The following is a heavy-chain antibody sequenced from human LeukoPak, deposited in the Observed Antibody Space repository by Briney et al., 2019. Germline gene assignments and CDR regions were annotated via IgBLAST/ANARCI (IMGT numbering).Heavy chain of an antibody. D-gene: IGHD3-22*01. CDR2: IYYSGST. J-gene: IGHJ4*02. V-gene: IGHV4-59*12. CDR3: ARVLSGSNFDY. Sequence: SETLSLTCTVSGGSISSYYWSWIRQPPGKGLEWIGYIYYSGSTNYNPSLKSRVTISVDKPKNQFSLKLSSVTAADTAVYYCARVLSGSNFDYWGQGTLVTVSS. CDR1: GGSISSYY.